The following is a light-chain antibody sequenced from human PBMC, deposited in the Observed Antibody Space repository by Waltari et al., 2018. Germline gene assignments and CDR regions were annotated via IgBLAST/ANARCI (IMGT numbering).Light chain of an antibody. CDR3: MQALQTPRT. CDR2: RVS. CDR1: QSLLHSNGNTY. Sequence: DIVMTQTPLSLPVTPGEPASISCRSSQSLLHSNGNTYLYWYLQKPGQPPRLLIYRVSNRFSGVPDRFSGSGSDTDFTLKISRVEAEDVGVYYCMQALQTPRTFGQGTKVEIK. J-gene: IGKJ1*01. V-gene: IGKV2-29*02.